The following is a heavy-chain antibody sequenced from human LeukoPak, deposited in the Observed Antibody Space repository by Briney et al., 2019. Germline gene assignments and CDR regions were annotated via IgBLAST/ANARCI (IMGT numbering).Heavy chain of an antibody. D-gene: IGHD3-22*01. CDR1: GFTFSSYA. CDR3: AKDHYDSSGPHLYYYYYGMDV. J-gene: IGHJ6*02. V-gene: IGHV3-23*01. Sequence: GRSLRLSCAASGFTFSSYAMSWVRQAPGKGLEWVSAISGSGGSTYYADSVKGRFTISRDNSKNTLYLQMNSLRAEDTAVYYCAKDHYDSSGPHLYYYYYGMDVWGQGTRSPSP. CDR2: ISGSGGST.